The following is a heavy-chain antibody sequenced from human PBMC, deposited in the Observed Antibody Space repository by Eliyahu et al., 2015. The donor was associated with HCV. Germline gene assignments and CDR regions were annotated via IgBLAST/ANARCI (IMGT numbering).Heavy chain of an antibody. V-gene: IGHV4-39*01. CDR2: IYYSGST. D-gene: IGHD3-3*01. J-gene: IGHJ4*02. CDR3: ACRGFLEWFRWVYFDY. CDR1: GGSISSSSYY. Sequence: QLQLQESGPGLVKPSETLSLTCTVSGGSISSSSYYWGWIRQPPGKGLEWIGSIYYSGSTYYNPSLKSRVTISVDTSKNQFSLKLSSVTAADTAVYYCACRGFLEWFRWVYFDYWGQGTLVTVSS.